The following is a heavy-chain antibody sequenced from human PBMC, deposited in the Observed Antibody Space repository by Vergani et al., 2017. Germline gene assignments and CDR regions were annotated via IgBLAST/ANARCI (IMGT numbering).Heavy chain of an antibody. CDR2: ISASGAPT. CDR3: ARVYGRYDWFDY. J-gene: IGHJ4*01. V-gene: IGHV3-23*01. D-gene: IGHD1-20*01. CDR1: GFTFIMHA. Sequence: EVQLLESGGDLVQPGGSLRLSCAASGFTFIMHAMSWVRQAPGKGLEWVSGISASGAPTYYADAVKCRVTISRENSKYTLYLQMNSLRVKDTAVYYCARVYGRYDWFDYWGQRTLVTFSS.